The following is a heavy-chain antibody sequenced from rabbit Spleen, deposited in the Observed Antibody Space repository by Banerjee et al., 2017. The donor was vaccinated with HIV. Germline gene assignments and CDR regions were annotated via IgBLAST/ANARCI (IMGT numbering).Heavy chain of an antibody. CDR3: VREASISGDYGPWYFDL. Sequence: QLVESGGGLVQPGGSLKLSCKASGFDFSAYSMSWVRQAPGKGLEWIGFIVPIFGVTYYANWVNGRFTISSHNAQNTLYLQLNSLTAADTATYFCVREASISGDYGPWYFDLWGQGTRVTVS. J-gene: IGHJ4*01. V-gene: IGHV1S7*01. CDR2: IVPIFGVT. CDR1: GFDFSAYS. D-gene: IGHD1-1*01.